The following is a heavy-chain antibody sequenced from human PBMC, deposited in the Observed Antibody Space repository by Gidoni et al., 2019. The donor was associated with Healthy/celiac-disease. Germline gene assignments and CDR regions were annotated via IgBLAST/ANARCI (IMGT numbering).Heavy chain of an antibody. Sequence: EVQLAQAGAEVKKPGESLKISCTGSGYSFTSYRIGWVRQMPGKGLVWMGIIYPGDSDTRYGPSFQGQVTISAEKSISTAYLQWSSLKASDTAMYYCAIPSTEYVDTAMVSDWGQGTLVTVSS. D-gene: IGHD5-18*01. CDR1: GYSFTSYR. CDR3: AIPSTEYVDTAMVSD. V-gene: IGHV5-51*01. CDR2: IYPGDSDT. J-gene: IGHJ4*02.